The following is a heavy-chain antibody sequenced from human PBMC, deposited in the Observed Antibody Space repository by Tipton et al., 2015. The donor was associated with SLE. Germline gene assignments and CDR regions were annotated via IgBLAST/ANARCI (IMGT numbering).Heavy chain of an antibody. CDR2: INHSGST. CDR3: ARSSWYSSSPSEY. CDR1: GGSISSSSYY. Sequence: LTCTVSGGSISSSSYYWGWIRQPPGKGLEWIGEINHSGSTNYNPSLKSRVTISVDTSKNQFSLKLSSVTAADTAVYYCARSSWYSSSPSEYWGQGTLVTVSS. V-gene: IGHV4-39*07. J-gene: IGHJ4*02. D-gene: IGHD6-13*01.